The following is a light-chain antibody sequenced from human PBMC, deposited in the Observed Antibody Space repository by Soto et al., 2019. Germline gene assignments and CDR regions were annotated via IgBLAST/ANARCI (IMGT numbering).Light chain of an antibody. CDR2: ANN. CDR3: ATWDDSLSGAV. V-gene: IGLV1-44*01. Sequence: QSVLTQPPSASGTPGQRVTISCSGSSSNIGTHIVNWYQQLPGTAPKLLIYANNQRPSGVPDRFSGSKSGTSASLAVSGLQSEDEADYYCATWDDSLSGAVFGPGTKLTVL. J-gene: IGLJ1*01. CDR1: SSNIGTHI.